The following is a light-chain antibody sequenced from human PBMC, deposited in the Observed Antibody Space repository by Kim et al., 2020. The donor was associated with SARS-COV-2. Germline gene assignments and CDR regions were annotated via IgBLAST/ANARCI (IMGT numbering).Light chain of an antibody. J-gene: IGLJ2*01. CDR2: DVS. V-gene: IGLV2-14*03. CDR3: SSYTTTGSLVV. Sequence: SITISCTGTASDIGGYDYVSWYQHHPGKAPKVMISDVSSRPSGVSVRFSGSKSGNTASLTISGLQAEDEADYYCSSYTTTGSLVVFGGGTQLTVL. CDR1: ASDIGGYDY.